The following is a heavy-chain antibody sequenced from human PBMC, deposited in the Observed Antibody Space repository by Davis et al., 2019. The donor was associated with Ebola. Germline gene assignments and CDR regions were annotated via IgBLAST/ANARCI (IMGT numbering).Heavy chain of an antibody. V-gene: IGHV4-34*01. CDR3: ARAGPGLLWFDP. CDR2: INYNGNT. D-gene: IGHD2-8*02. CDR1: GGSFSGYY. J-gene: IGHJ5*02. Sequence: PSETLSLTCTVYGGSFSGYYWSWIRQPPGKGLEWVGEINYNGNTNYNPSLKSRITISIDTSKNQFFLKLSFVTAADTAVYYCARAGPGLLWFDPWGQGTLVTVSS.